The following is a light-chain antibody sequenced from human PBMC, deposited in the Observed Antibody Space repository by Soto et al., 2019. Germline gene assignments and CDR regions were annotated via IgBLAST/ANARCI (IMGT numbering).Light chain of an antibody. CDR2: GAS. J-gene: IGKJ1*01. V-gene: IGKV1-6*02. CDR3: LQHYDYPWT. CDR1: QGIRND. Sequence: AIQMTQSPSSLSASVGDTVTITCRTSQGIRNDLGWYQQKPERAPKLLIFGASSLQSGVPTRFSGSGSGTDFTLTISSLQPEDFATYYCLQHYDYPWTFGQGTKVEIK.